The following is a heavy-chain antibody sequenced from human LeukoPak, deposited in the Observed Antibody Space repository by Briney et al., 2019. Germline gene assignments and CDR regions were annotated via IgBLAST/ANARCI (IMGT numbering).Heavy chain of an antibody. CDR1: GGSISSYY. V-gene: IGHV4-4*07. D-gene: IGHD3-3*01. Sequence: SETLSLTCTVSGGSISSYYWSWIRQPAGKGLEWIGRIYTSGSTNYNPSLKSRVTMSVDTSKNQFSLKLSSVTAADTAVYYCARAASLGHYDFWSGYYSPGYYYYYMDVWGKGTTVTVSS. CDR3: ARAASLGHYDFWSGYYSPGYYYYYMDV. CDR2: IYTSGST. J-gene: IGHJ6*03.